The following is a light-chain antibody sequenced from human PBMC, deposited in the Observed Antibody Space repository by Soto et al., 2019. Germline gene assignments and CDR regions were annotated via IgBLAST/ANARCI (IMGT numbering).Light chain of an antibody. V-gene: IGKV3-15*01. CDR1: QSVNNN. CDR2: GAS. CDR3: QHQSNWPRT. Sequence: EIVMSQSPATVSVSPGERATLSCRASQSVNNNLAWYQQQPGQAPRLLIHGASTRATGIPARFSGSGSGTEFTLTISSLQSEDSAIYYCQHQSNWPRTFGQGTKVDIK. J-gene: IGKJ1*01.